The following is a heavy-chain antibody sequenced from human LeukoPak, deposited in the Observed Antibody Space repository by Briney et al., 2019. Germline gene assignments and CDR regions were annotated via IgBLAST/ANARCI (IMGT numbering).Heavy chain of an antibody. Sequence: GGSLRLSCAASGFTFSSYGMHWVRQAPGKGLEWVAYIRYDGSNKYYADSVKGRFTISRDISKNTLYLQMNSLRAEDTAVYYCAKLLRDVTIYDFWGHGALVTVSS. CDR2: IRYDGSNK. D-gene: IGHD5-24*01. J-gene: IGHJ4*01. CDR1: GFTFSSYG. CDR3: AKLLRDVTIYDF. V-gene: IGHV3-30*02.